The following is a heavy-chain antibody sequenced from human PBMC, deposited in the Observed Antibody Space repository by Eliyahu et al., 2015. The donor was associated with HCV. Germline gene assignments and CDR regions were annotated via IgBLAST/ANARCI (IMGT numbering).Heavy chain of an antibody. D-gene: IGHD6-13*01. J-gene: IGHJ2*01. CDR3: ARDRTQSYSSSEMGWYFDL. CDR2: ISSSSSDI. Sequence: EVQLVEFGGGLVKPGGSLRVSCXASGFTFSXYSXNWVRQAPGKGLEGVSSISSSSSDIYYADSVKGRFTISRDNAKKSLNLQMNSLRAEDTAVYYCARDRTQSYSSSEMGWYFDLWGRGTLVTVSS. V-gene: IGHV3-21*01. CDR1: GFTFSXYS.